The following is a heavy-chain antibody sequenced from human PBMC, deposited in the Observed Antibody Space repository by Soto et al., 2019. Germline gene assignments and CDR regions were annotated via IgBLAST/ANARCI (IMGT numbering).Heavy chain of an antibody. J-gene: IGHJ2*01. CDR3: ARVVTVVKSFHYWYFDL. Sequence: QVQLVQSGAEVKKPGSSVKVSCKASGGTFSSYAISWVRQAPGQGLEWMGGIIPIFGTTNYAQKFQGRVTITADESXSXPYMELGSLRSEDKAMYYCARVVTVVKSFHYWYFDLWGRGTLVTVSS. CDR2: IIPIFGTT. CDR1: GGTFSSYA. D-gene: IGHD2-15*01. V-gene: IGHV1-69*12.